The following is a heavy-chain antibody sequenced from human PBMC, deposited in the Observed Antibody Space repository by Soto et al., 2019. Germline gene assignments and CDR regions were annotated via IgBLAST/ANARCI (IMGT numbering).Heavy chain of an antibody. CDR3: ARDQDLRFLEWPQTYGMDV. Sequence: SETLSLTCTVSGGSISSGDYYWSWIRQPPGKGLEWIGYIYYSGSTNYNPSLKSRVTISGDTSKNQFSLKLSSVTAADTAVYYCARDQDLRFLEWPQTYGMDVWGQGTTVTVSS. CDR2: IYYSGST. D-gene: IGHD3-3*01. V-gene: IGHV4-30-4*01. CDR1: GGSISSGDYY. J-gene: IGHJ6*02.